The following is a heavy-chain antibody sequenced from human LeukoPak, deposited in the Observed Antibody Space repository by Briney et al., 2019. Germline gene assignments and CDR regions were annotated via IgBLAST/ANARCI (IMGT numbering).Heavy chain of an antibody. CDR1: GYTFTGYY. V-gene: IGHV1-2*02. Sequence: ASVKVSCKPSGYTFTGYYMHWVRQAPGQGLEWVGCINPNSGGTNYAQKFQGRVTVTRDTSISTAYMELRRLRSDDTAVYYCARSEDSSGLGEGYWGQGTLVTVSS. J-gene: IGHJ4*02. CDR3: ARSEDSSGLGEGY. CDR2: INPNSGGT. D-gene: IGHD6-25*01.